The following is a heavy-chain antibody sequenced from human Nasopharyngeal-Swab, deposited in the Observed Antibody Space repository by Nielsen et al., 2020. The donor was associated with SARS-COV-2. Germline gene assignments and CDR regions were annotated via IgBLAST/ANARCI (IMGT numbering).Heavy chain of an antibody. D-gene: IGHD3-10*01. J-gene: IGHJ4*02. CDR3: ARDRGTNEVDY. V-gene: IGHV3-33*01. Sequence: VCQAPGKGLEWVAVIWYGGSKKYYGDSGKGRFTISRDNSKNTMYLQMNSLRAEDTAVYYCARDRGTNEVDYWGQGTLVTVSS. CDR2: IWYGGSKK.